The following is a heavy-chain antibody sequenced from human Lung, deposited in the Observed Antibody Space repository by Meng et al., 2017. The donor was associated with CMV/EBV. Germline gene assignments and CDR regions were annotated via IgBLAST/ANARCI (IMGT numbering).Heavy chain of an antibody. V-gene: IGHV4-59*01. D-gene: IGHD1-7*01. CDR1: GGSISSYY. Sequence: EXXTISCTVSGGSISSYYWSWIRQPPGKGLEWIGYIYYSGSTNYNPSLKSRVTISVDTSKNQFSLKLSSVNAADAAVYYCARGNWNYDYGGKGTLVTVSS. CDR3: ARGNWNYDY. CDR2: IYYSGST. J-gene: IGHJ4*02.